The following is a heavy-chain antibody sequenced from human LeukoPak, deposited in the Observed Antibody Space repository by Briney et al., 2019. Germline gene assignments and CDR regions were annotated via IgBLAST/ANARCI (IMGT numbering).Heavy chain of an antibody. CDR1: GFTFSSLW. Sequence: GGSLRLSCAASGFTFSSLWMTWVRQAPGKGLQWVANTKQDESEKYYVDSVEGRFTVSRDNAKNSLYLQMNSLRAEDTAVYYCVTRGGVAGRFGHWGQGTVVTVSS. CDR3: VTRGGVAGRFGH. CDR2: TKQDESEK. J-gene: IGHJ4*02. D-gene: IGHD6-19*01. V-gene: IGHV3-7*03.